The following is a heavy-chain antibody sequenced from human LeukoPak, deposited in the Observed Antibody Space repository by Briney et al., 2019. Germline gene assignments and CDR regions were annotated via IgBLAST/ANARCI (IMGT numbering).Heavy chain of an antibody. Sequence: ASVKVSCKASGYTFTSYYMHWVRQAPGQGLEWMGIINPSGGSTSYAQKFQGRVTMTRDTSTSTVYMELSSLRSEDTAVYYCARDRSATNYYDSSGQVWDYWGQGTLVTVSS. J-gene: IGHJ4*02. CDR3: ARDRSATNYYDSSGQVWDY. CDR2: INPSGGST. D-gene: IGHD3-22*01. V-gene: IGHV1-46*01. CDR1: GYTFTSYY.